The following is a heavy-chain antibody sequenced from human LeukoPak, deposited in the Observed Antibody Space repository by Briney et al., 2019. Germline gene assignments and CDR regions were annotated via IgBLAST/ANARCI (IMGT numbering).Heavy chain of an antibody. D-gene: IGHD3-10*01. CDR2: ISSSGSII. J-gene: IGHJ4*02. CDR1: GFTFSSYE. CDR3: ARGPMVRGVFIRRSKSGYFDY. Sequence: GGSLRLSCAASGFTFSSYEMNWVRQAPGKGLEWVSYISSSGSIIYYADSVKGRSTISRDNAKNSLYLQMNSLRAEDTAVYYCARGPMVRGVFIRRSKSGYFDYWGQGTLVTVSS. V-gene: IGHV3-48*03.